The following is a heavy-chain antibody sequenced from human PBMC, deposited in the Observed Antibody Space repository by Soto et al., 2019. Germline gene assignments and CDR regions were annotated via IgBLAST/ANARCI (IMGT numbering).Heavy chain of an antibody. CDR2: INPSGGST. CDR3: GRNKGSGYSYGSYYYGMGV. D-gene: IGHD5-18*01. CDR1: GYTFTSYY. J-gene: IGHJ6*02. V-gene: IGHV1-46*01. Sequence: ASVKVSCKASGYTFTSYYVHWVRQAPGLGLEWMGIINPSGGSTNYAQKFQGRVTLTRDTSTSTVYMELSSLRSEDTAVYYCGRNKGSGYSYGSYYYGMGVWGQGTTVTVSS.